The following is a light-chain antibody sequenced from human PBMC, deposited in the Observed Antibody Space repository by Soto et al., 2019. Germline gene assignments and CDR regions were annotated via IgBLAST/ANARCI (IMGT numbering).Light chain of an antibody. CDR3: LPDYNYLYT. CDR1: QSKRSY. J-gene: IGKJ2*01. V-gene: IGKV1-6*01. Sequence: IQMTQSPSSLSASVGARVTITCRASQSKRSYLNWSQQQPPTAPKHLIYVPSSSQSEVPSTFSGSRSGTDFTLTIRSLPPENSATEYYLPDYNYLYTFGQGPKVDLK. CDR2: VPS.